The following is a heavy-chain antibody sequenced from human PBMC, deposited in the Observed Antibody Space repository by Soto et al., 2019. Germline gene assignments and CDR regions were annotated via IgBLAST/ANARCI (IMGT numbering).Heavy chain of an antibody. J-gene: IGHJ6*02. D-gene: IGHD2-8*01. V-gene: IGHV1-8*01. CDR3: ARGPRYCTNGVCYLDYYGMDV. Sequence: ASVKVSCKDSGYTFTSYDINWVRQATGKRLEWMGWMNPNSGNTGYAQKFQGRVTMTRNTSISTAYMELSSLRSEDTAVYYCARGPRYCTNGVCYLDYYGMDVWGQGTTVTVSS. CDR2: MNPNSGNT. CDR1: GYTFTSYD.